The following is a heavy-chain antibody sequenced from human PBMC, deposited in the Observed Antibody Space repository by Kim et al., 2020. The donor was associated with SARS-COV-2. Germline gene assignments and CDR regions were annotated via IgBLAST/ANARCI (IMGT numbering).Heavy chain of an antibody. V-gene: IGHV3-48*01. CDR2: ITSDSSTK. D-gene: IGHD6-13*01. CDR3: ARGMHFADAGTFYYYY. Sequence: GGSLRLSCAASGFTFSSYTMHWVRQAPGKGLEWVSVITSDSSTKYYADSVKGRFTISRDNAKNTLYLQMNSLRAEDTAVYYCARGMHFADAGTFYYYY. J-gene: IGHJ6*01. CDR1: GFTFSSYT.